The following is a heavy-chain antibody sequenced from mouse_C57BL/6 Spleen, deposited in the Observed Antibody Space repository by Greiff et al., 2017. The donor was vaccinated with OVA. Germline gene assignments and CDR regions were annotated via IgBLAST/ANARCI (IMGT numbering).Heavy chain of an antibody. J-gene: IGHJ1*03. CDR3: ARYYSNYWYFDV. CDR2: IYPGDGDT. D-gene: IGHD2-5*01. CDR1: GYAFSSSW. Sequence: QVQLQQSGPELVKPGASVKISCKASGYAFSSSWMNWVKQRPGKGLEWIGRIYPGDGDTNYNGKFKGKATLTADKSSSTAYMQLSSLASEDSAVYFSARYYSNYWYFDVWGTGTTVTVSS. V-gene: IGHV1-82*01.